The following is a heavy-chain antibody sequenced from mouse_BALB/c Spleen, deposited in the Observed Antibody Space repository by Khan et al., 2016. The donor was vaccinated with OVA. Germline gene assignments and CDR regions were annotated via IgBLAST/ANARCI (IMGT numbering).Heavy chain of an antibody. J-gene: IGHJ3*01. CDR3: ARSIGDYGFAY. V-gene: IGHV14-3*02. Sequence: VQLQQPGAELVKPGASVKLSCTASGFNIKDTYMHWVKQRPEQGLEWIGRIDPANGNTKYDPKFQGKATITADTSSNTAYLQLSSLTSEDTAVYYCARSIGDYGFAYWGQGTLVTVSA. CDR1: GFNIKDTY. CDR2: IDPANGNT. D-gene: IGHD2-4*01.